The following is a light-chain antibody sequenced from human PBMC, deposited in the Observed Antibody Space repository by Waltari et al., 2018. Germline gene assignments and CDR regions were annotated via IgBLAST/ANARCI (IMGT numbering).Light chain of an antibody. CDR2: DTS. J-gene: IGKJ4*01. Sequence: VLTQSPATLSLSAGERATLSCRASQSVFNYLAWYQQKRGQAPRLLIYDTSKRVTGIPARFSGSGSGTDFTLTISNLEADDFALYYCQQGSILPLTFGGGTKVEIK. V-gene: IGKV3-11*01. CDR3: QQGSILPLT. CDR1: QSVFNY.